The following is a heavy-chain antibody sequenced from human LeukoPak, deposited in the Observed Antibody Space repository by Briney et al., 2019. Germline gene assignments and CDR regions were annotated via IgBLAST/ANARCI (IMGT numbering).Heavy chain of an antibody. CDR3: ARALHSSSYDCYFEL. CDR1: GGSISGYH. V-gene: IGHV4-59*01. CDR2: IYNGGNT. J-gene: IGHJ2*01. D-gene: IGHD6-13*01. Sequence: SETLSLTCTVSGGSISGYHWSWIRQPPGKGLEWIAYIYNGGNTNYNPSLKSRVTMSVDTSKNQFSLKLTSVTAADTAVYYCARALHSSSYDCYFELWGRGTLVTVSS.